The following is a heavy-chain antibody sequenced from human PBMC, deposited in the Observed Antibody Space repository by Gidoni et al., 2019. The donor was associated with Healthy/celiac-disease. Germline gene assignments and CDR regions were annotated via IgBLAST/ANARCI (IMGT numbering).Heavy chain of an antibody. CDR2: INHSGST. V-gene: IGHV4-34*01. J-gene: IGHJ6*03. CDR3: ARVRYSSSSSYYDYYYMDV. Sequence: TCAVSGGSFSGYYWSWIRQPPGKGLEWIWEINHSGSTNYNPSLKSRVTISVDTSKNQFSLKLSSVTAADTAVYYCARVRYSSSSSYYDYYYMDVWGKGTTVTVSS. D-gene: IGHD6-6*01. CDR1: GGSFSGYY.